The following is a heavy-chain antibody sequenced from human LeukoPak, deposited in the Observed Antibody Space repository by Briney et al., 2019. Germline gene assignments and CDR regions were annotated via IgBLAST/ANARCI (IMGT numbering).Heavy chain of an antibody. CDR1: GGSFSGYY. Sequence: SETLSLTCAVFGGSFSGYYWSWIRQPPGKGLEWIGEINHSGSTNYNPSLKSRVTISIDTSKNQFSLKLSSVTAADTAIYYCARPLHCSSTTCYDWFAPWGQETLVPVSS. CDR2: INHSGST. J-gene: IGHJ5*02. D-gene: IGHD2-2*01. CDR3: ARPLHCSSTTCYDWFAP. V-gene: IGHV4-34*01.